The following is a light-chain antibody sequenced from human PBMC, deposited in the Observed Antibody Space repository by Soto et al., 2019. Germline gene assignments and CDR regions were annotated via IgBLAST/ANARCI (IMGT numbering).Light chain of an antibody. CDR1: SSNIGAGHD. V-gene: IGLV1-40*01. CDR2: TND. J-gene: IGLJ1*01. CDR3: SSWDDNLDAEV. Sequence: QSVLAQPPSVSGAPGQRVTISCTGSSSNIGAGHDVHWYQLLPGTAPKLLIYTNDQRPSGVPDRFSGSKSGTSASLAISGLQFEDEADYHCSSWDDNLDAEVFGAGTKLTVL.